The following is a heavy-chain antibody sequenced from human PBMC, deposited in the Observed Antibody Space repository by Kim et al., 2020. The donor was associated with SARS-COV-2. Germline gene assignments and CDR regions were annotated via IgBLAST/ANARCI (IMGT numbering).Heavy chain of an antibody. CDR1: GFTFSSYA. CDR2: ISYDGSNK. D-gene: IGHD3-9*01. V-gene: IGHV3-30*04. J-gene: IGHJ1*01. Sequence: GGSLRLSCAASGFTFSSYAMHWVRQAPGKGLECVAVISYDGSNKYYADSVKGRFTISRDNSKNTLYLQMNSLRAEDTAVYYCARFSGSTYYDILTGYSPPGYFQHWGQGTLVTVSS. CDR3: ARFSGSTYYDILTGYSPPGYFQH.